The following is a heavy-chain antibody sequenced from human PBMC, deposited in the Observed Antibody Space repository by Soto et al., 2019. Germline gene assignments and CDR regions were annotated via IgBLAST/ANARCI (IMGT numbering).Heavy chain of an antibody. D-gene: IGHD5-12*01. J-gene: IGHJ4*02. CDR1: GGSISSYY. CDR2: IYYSGST. Sequence: KQSQTLSLTCTVSGGSISSYYWSWIRQPPGKGLEWIGYIYYSGSTNYNPSLKSRVTISVDTSKNQFSLKLSSVTAADTAVYYCARHESGYDYYFDYWGQGTLVTVSS. V-gene: IGHV4-59*08. CDR3: ARHESGYDYYFDY.